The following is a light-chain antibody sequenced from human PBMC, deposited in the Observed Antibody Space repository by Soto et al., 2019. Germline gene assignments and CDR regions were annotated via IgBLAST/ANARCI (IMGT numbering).Light chain of an antibody. CDR1: QDIRDD. J-gene: IGKJ4*01. CDR3: LQDYNYPLT. V-gene: IGKV1-6*01. Sequence: IQVTHAPSSLSASVGDRFTITCRASQDIRDDLGWYQQKPGKAPKLVIYGVSHLQSGVPSRFSGSGFGTDFSLTISSLQPEDSATYYCLQDYNYPLTFGGGTKVDIK. CDR2: GVS.